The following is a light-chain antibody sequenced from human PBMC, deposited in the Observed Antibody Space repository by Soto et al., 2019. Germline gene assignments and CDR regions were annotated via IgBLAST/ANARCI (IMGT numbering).Light chain of an antibody. CDR2: GAS. CDR3: QQYGHSLWT. V-gene: IGKV3-20*01. J-gene: IGKJ1*01. Sequence: DIVLTQSPGTLSSSPGEIASLSCRASHSVSTGHLAWYQQKPGQAPRLLIYGASSRATGIPDRFSGSGSGTDFTLTISRLEPEDSAVYYCQQYGHSLWTFGQGTKVEIK. CDR1: HSVSTGH.